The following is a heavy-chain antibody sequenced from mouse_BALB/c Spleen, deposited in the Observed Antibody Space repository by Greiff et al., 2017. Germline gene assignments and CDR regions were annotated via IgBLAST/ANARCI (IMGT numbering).Heavy chain of an antibody. CDR3: ARAGYGNYAAWFAY. D-gene: IGHD2-10*02. Sequence: QVQLQQSGAELVRPGTSVKVSCKASGYAFTNYLIEWVKQRPGQGLEWIGVINPGSGGTNYNEKFKGKATLTADKSSSTAYMQLSSLTSDDSAVYFCARAGYGNYAAWFAYWGQGTLVTVSA. V-gene: IGHV1-54*03. J-gene: IGHJ3*01. CDR2: INPGSGGT. CDR1: GYAFTNYL.